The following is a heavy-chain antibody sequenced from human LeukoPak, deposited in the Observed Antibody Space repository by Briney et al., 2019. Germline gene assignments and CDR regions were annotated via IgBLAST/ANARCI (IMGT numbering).Heavy chain of an antibody. J-gene: IGHJ4*02. CDR2: ITANGANT. V-gene: IGHV3-23*01. Sequence: GGALRLSCAASGFTLSCCAMSWVRQAPGKGLEWVSSITANGANTFYADSVKGRFTISRDTSKSNLFLQMDTLGADDTAIYYCTKVGAGGYWDYWGQGTLVTVSS. D-gene: IGHD3-16*01. CDR3: TKVGAGGYWDY. CDR1: GFTLSCCA.